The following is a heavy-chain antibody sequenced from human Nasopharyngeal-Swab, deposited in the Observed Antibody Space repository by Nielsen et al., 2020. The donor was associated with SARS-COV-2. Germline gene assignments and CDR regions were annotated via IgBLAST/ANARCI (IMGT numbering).Heavy chain of an antibody. CDR2: TYYSGST. Sequence: GSLRLSCTVSGGSIISYFWTWIRQPPGKGLDWIGNTYYSGSTHYNTSLESRVTISVEPSKDTFSLELSPATAADTAVYYCASRPWLGGEIDYWGQGTLVTVSS. D-gene: IGHD6-19*01. CDR3: ASRPWLGGEIDY. J-gene: IGHJ4*02. CDR1: GGSIISYF. V-gene: IGHV4-59*12.